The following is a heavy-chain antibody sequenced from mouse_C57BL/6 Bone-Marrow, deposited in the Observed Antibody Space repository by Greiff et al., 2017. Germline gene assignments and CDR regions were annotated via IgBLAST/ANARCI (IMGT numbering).Heavy chain of an antibody. CDR1: GYTFTDYY. D-gene: IGHD1-1*01. CDR2: INPYNGGT. Sequence: EVKLQESGPVLVKPGASVKMSCKASGYTFTDYYMNWVKQSHGKSLEWIGVINPYNGGTSYNQKFKGKATLTVDKSSSTAYMELNSLTSEDSAVYYCATDYYGSSPYFDYWGQGTTLTVSS. V-gene: IGHV1-19*01. J-gene: IGHJ2*01. CDR3: ATDYYGSSPYFDY.